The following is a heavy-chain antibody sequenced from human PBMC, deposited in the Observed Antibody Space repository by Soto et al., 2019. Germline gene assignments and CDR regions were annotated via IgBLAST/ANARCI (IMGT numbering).Heavy chain of an antibody. Sequence: GGSLRLSCAASGFTFSSYAMSWVRQAPGKGLEWVSAISGSGGSTYYADSVKGRFTISRDNSKNTLYLQMNSLRAEDTAVYYCAKIKGRLPDKYYFDYWGQGTLVTVSS. V-gene: IGHV3-23*01. CDR1: GFTFSSYA. CDR2: ISGSGGST. J-gene: IGHJ4*02. D-gene: IGHD4-17*01. CDR3: AKIKGRLPDKYYFDY.